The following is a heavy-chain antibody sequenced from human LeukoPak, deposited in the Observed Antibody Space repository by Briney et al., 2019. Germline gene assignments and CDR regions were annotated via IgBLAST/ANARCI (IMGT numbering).Heavy chain of an antibody. CDR2: ISGDGLST. V-gene: IGHV3-43*02. D-gene: IGHD1-26*01. Sequence: GESLRLSCAASGFTFDDYAMHWGCQVPGKGLECVSAISGDGLSTYYADSMRGRFTISRDNSKNSLHLQMNTLRADDTALYYCAKSHRRFSGTYYLDFWGRGTLVTVAS. J-gene: IGHJ4*02. CDR3: AKSHRRFSGTYYLDF. CDR1: GFTFDDYA.